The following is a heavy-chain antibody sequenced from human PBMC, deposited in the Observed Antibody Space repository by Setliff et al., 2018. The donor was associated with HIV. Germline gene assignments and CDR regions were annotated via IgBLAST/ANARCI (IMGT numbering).Heavy chain of an antibody. Sequence: GSLRLSCAASGLTLSNTWMSWVRQAPGKGLEWVGRLKSKTDGGTTDYAAPVKGRFTISRDDSRNILFLQMNSLRTEDTAVYFCTRSYYYWGQGTLVTVS. J-gene: IGHJ4*02. V-gene: IGHV3-15*01. CDR1: GLTLSNTW. D-gene: IGHD3-10*01. CDR2: LKSKTDGGTT. CDR3: TRSYYY.